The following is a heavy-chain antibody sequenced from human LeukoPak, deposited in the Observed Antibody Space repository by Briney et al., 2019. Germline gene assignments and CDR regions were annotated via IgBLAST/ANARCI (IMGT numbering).Heavy chain of an antibody. CDR1: GFTLSDYG. J-gene: IGHJ3*02. Sequence: GGSLRLSCAASGFTLSDYGMHWVRQAPGKGPEWVAVISYDGNHKYYTDSVKGRFTISRDNSKNTLYLQMSSLRAEDTAVYYCTKDDAYSSSWYACDIWGQGTMVTVSS. D-gene: IGHD6-13*01. CDR3: TKDDAYSSSWYACDI. V-gene: IGHV3-30*18. CDR2: ISYDGNHK.